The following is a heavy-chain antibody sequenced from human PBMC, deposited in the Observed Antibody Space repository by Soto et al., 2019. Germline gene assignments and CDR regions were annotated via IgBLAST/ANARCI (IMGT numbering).Heavy chain of an antibody. Sequence: GASVKVSCKASGYTFTSYAMHWVRQAPGQRLEWMGWINAGNGNTKYSQKFQGRVTITRDTSASTAYMELSSLRSEDTAVYYCARPHCSGGSCYPGNEYYFDYWGQGTLVTVSS. CDR2: INAGNGNT. V-gene: IGHV1-3*01. CDR1: GYTFTSYA. CDR3: ARPHCSGGSCYPGNEYYFDY. D-gene: IGHD2-15*01. J-gene: IGHJ4*02.